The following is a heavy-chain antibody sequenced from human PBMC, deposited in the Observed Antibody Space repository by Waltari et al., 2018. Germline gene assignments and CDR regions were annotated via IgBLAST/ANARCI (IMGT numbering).Heavy chain of an antibody. J-gene: IGHJ5*02. V-gene: IGHV3-23*01. CDR3: AKDVKTYYYGSGSPNWFDP. D-gene: IGHD3-10*01. Sequence: EVQLLESGGGLVQPGGSLRLSCAASGFTFSSYAMSWVRQAPGKGLEWVSAISGSGGSTYYADSVKGRFTISRDKSKNTLYLQMNSLRAEDTAVYYCAKDVKTYYYGSGSPNWFDPWGQGTLVTVSS. CDR1: GFTFSSYA. CDR2: ISGSGGST.